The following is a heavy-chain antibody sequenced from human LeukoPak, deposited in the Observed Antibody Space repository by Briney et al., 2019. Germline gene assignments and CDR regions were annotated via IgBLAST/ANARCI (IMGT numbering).Heavy chain of an antibody. CDR2: IYSGGSA. V-gene: IGHV3-66*04. D-gene: IGHD6-13*01. J-gene: IGHJ4*02. CDR3: ARRAAAGHIDY. CDR1: GFTVSTNY. Sequence: PGGSLRLSCAASGFTVSTNYMSWVRQAPGKGLEWVSIIYSGGSAYYADSLKDRFTISRDNAKNSLYLQMNSLRAEDTAVYYCARRAAAGHIDYWGQGTLVTVSS.